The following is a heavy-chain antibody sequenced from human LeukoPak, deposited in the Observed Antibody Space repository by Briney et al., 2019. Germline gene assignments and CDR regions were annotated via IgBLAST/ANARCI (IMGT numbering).Heavy chain of an antibody. CDR1: GGSFSGYY. D-gene: IGHD3-16*01. CDR3: ARGFGSGKIPQIPIDD. Sequence: SETLSLTCAVYGGSFSGYYWSWIRQPPGKGLEWIGEINHSGSTNYNPSLKSRVTISVDTSKNQFSLKLSSVTAADTAVYYCARGFGSGKIPQIPIDDWGQGALVTVSS. V-gene: IGHV4-34*01. J-gene: IGHJ4*02. CDR2: INHSGST.